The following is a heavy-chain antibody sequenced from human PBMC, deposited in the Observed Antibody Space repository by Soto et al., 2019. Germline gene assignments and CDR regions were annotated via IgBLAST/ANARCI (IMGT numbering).Heavy chain of an antibody. CDR3: ARVGGWQQWLEYYFDY. D-gene: IGHD6-19*01. CDR1: GYTFTGYY. V-gene: IGHV1-2*04. J-gene: IGHJ4*02. Sequence: ASVKVSCKASGYTFTGYYMHWVRQAPGQGLEWMGWINPNSGGTNYARKFQGWVTMTRDTSISTAYMELSRLRSDDTAVYYCARVGGWQQWLEYYFDYWGQGTLVTVSS. CDR2: INPNSGGT.